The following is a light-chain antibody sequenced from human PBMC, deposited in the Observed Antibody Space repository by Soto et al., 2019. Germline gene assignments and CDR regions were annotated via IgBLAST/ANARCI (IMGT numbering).Light chain of an antibody. V-gene: IGKV3-20*01. J-gene: IGKJ1*01. Sequence: EFVLTQSPGTLSLSPGERATLSCRASQSLANSFIAWYQQKPGQAPRLLIYDTSSRASGIPDRFSGSGSGTDFTITISRLEPEDCEVYDGQQFGSSPPTFGQGTKVDIK. CDR1: QSLANSF. CDR2: DTS. CDR3: QQFGSSPPT.